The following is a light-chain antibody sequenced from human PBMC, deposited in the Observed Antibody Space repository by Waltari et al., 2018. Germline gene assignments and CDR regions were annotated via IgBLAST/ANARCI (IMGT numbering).Light chain of an antibody. Sequence: DIQMTQSPSSLSASKGDRVTITCRASQGISSYLNWYQQKPGDAPKLLIYAVSHLESGVPSRFSGRGTGTEFTFTISSLQPEDSGTYYCQQSYSNVLYTFGQGTKVDI. CDR2: AVS. CDR1: QGISSY. CDR3: QQSYSNVLYT. J-gene: IGKJ2*01. V-gene: IGKV1-39*01.